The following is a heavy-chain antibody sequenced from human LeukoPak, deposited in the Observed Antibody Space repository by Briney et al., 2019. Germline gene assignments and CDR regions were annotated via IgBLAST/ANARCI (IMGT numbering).Heavy chain of an antibody. CDR3: ARGLAARRFGY. D-gene: IGHD6-6*01. V-gene: IGHV4-34*01. CDR1: GGSFSGYY. J-gene: IGHJ4*02. CDR2: INHSGST. Sequence: SETLSLTCAVYGGSFSGYYWSWIRQPPGKGLEWIGEINHSGSTNYNPSLKSRVTISVVTSKNQFSLKLSSVTAADTAVYYCARGLAARRFGYWGQGTLVTVSS.